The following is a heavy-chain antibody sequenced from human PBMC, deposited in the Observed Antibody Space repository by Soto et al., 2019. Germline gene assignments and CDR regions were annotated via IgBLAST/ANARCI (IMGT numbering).Heavy chain of an antibody. CDR3: ARGSIAARPGAFDI. Sequence: ASVKVSCKASGYTFTGYYMHWVRQAPGQGLEWMGWINPNSGGTNYAQKFQGWVTMTRDTSISTAYMELSRLRSDDTAVYYCARGSIAARPGAFDIWGQGTMVTVSS. V-gene: IGHV1-2*04. J-gene: IGHJ3*02. D-gene: IGHD6-6*01. CDR1: GYTFTGYY. CDR2: INPNSGGT.